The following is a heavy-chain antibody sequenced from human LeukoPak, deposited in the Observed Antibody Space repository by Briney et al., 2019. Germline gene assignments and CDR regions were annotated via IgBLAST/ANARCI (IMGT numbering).Heavy chain of an antibody. CDR3: ARDQRGYSYVGFWFDP. J-gene: IGHJ5*02. V-gene: IGHV1-3*01. D-gene: IGHD5-18*01. CDR1: GYTFTSHA. CDR2: INAGNGNT. Sequence: ASVKVSCKASGYTFTSHAMHWVRQAPGQRLEWMGWINAGNGNTKYSQKFQGRVTITRDTSASTAYMELSSLRSEDTAVYYCARDQRGYSYVGFWFDPWGQGTLVTVSS.